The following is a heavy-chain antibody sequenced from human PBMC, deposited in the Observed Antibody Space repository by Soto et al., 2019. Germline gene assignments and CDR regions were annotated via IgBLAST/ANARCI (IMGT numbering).Heavy chain of an antibody. CDR3: ARIQLYYDFWSGYYPYYYYYGMDV. CDR1: GFSLSNARMG. D-gene: IGHD3-3*01. CDR2: IFSNDEK. Sequence: SGPTLVNPTETLTLTCTVSGFSLSNARMGVSWIRQPPGKALEWLAHIFSNDEKSYSTSLKSRLTISKDTSKSQVVLTMTNMDPVDTATYYCARIQLYYDFWSGYYPYYYYYGMDVWGQGTTVTVSS. V-gene: IGHV2-26*01. J-gene: IGHJ6*02.